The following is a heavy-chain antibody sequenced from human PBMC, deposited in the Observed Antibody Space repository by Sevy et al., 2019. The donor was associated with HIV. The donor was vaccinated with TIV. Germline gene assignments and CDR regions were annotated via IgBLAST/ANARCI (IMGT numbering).Heavy chain of an antibody. V-gene: IGHV5-51*01. CDR2: IYPGDSDT. CDR1: GYRFADYW. J-gene: IGHJ6*02. CDR3: ARGARGTLPSYYYYTLNV. Sequence: GESLKISCKGSGYRFADYWIGWVRQMPGKGLEYMGIIYPGDSDTRYSPPFQGQVTISVDKSINTAYLQWSSLKASDTAIYYCARGARGTLPSYYYYTLNVRGQGTTVTVSS. D-gene: IGHD1-1*01.